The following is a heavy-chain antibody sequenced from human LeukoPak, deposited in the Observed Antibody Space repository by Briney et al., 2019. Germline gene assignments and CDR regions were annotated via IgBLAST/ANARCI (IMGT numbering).Heavy chain of an antibody. CDR3: ARALWSGPVYYGMDV. D-gene: IGHD3-10*01. J-gene: IGHJ6*02. V-gene: IGHV3-23*01. CDR2: ISGSGGST. CDR1: GFTFSSYA. Sequence: GGSLRLSCAASGFTFSSYAMSWVRQAPGKGLEWVSAISGSGGSTYYADSVKGRFTISRDNAKNSLYLQMNSLRAEDTAVYYCARALWSGPVYYGMDVWGQGTTVTVSS.